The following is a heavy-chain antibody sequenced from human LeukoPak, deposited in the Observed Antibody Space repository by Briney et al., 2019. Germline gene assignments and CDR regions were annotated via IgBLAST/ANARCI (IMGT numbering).Heavy chain of an antibody. Sequence: PGGSLRLSCAASGFTFSRYWMTWVRQAPGKGLEWVANIKHNGDELNYVDSVEDRFTISRDNAQNSLYLHMTSLRAEDTAVYYCARELRTFDSWGQGTLVTVSS. CDR1: GFTFSRYW. V-gene: IGHV3-7*01. J-gene: IGHJ4*02. CDR3: ARELRTFDS. D-gene: IGHD3-16*01. CDR2: IKHNGDEL.